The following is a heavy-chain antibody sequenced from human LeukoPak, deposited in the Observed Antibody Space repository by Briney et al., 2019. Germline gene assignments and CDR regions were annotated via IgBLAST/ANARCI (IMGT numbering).Heavy chain of an antibody. CDR1: GGSVSNKY. CDR3: ATHDSSGYYPYYFAF. CDR2: FSDARTT. D-gene: IGHD3-22*01. J-gene: IGHJ4*02. Sequence: SETLSLTCRVSGGSVSNKYWSWIRQPPGKGLEWIAYFSDARTTNYTPALKSRVAISLDTSKNHLSLMLTSVTAADTAVYYCATHDSSGYYPYYFAFWGQGTLVTVSS. V-gene: IGHV4-59*08.